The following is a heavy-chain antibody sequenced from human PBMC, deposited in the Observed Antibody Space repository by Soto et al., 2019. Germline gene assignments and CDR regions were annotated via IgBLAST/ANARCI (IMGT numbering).Heavy chain of an antibody. D-gene: IGHD2-2*01. CDR3: AKDRLPQLQMGSVPVY. Sequence: EVQLLESGGGLVQPGGSLRLSCAASGFTFSSYAMSWVRQAPGKGLEWVSAISGSGGSTYYADSVKGRFTISRDNSKNTLYLQMNSLRVEDTAVYYCAKDRLPQLQMGSVPVYWGQGTLVTVSS. CDR1: GFTFSSYA. V-gene: IGHV3-23*01. CDR2: ISGSGGST. J-gene: IGHJ4*02.